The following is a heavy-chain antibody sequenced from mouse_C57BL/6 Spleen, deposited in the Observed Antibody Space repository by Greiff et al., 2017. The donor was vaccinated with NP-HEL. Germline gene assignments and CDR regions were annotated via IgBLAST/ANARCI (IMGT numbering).Heavy chain of an antibody. CDR3: ARSPITTVVATRAMDY. CDR2: INPGSGGT. D-gene: IGHD1-1*01. Sequence: QVQLQQSGAELVRPGTSVKVSCKASGYAFTNYLIEWVKQRPGQGLEWIGVINPGSGGTNYNEKFKGKATLTADKSSSTAYMQLSSLTSEDSAVYFCARSPITTVVATRAMDYWGQGTSVTVSS. CDR1: GYAFTNYL. V-gene: IGHV1-54*01. J-gene: IGHJ4*01.